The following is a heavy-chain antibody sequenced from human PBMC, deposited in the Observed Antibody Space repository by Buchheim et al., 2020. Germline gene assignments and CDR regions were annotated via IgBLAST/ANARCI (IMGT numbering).Heavy chain of an antibody. D-gene: IGHD2-2*01. CDR2: ISWDGGST. CDR3: ARGPSLGSCKITSCSLPDY. V-gene: IGHV3-43D*03. CDR1: GFTFDDYG. Sequence: EVHLVESGGVVVQPGGSLRLSCAASGFTFDDYGMHWVRQVPGKGLEWVSLISWDGGSTFYADSVKGRFTISRDNSKNSLYLQISSLRPDDTALYYCARGPSLGSCKITSCSLPDYWGQGTL. J-gene: IGHJ4*02.